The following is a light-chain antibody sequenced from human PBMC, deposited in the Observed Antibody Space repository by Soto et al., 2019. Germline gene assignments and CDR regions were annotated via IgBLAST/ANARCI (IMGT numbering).Light chain of an antibody. CDR1: QNLGSS. Sequence: EVVMTQSPATLSASPGERVTLSCRASQNLGSSLAWYQQRPGQAPRLLLYGGSTRATGIPARFSGSGSGTEFTVTISSLQSEVFAGYYCQQYNYWPPYTFGQGTNLEFK. V-gene: IGKV3-15*01. CDR2: GGS. CDR3: QQYNYWPPYT. J-gene: IGKJ2*01.